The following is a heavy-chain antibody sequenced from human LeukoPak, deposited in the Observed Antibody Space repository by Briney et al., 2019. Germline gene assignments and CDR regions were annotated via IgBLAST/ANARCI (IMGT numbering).Heavy chain of an antibody. CDR1: GGSISSSSYY. CDR3: ARGHYGFYP. J-gene: IGHJ5*02. D-gene: IGHD3-16*01. Sequence: SETLSLTWTVSGGSISSSSYYWGWIRQPPGKGLEWIGSIYYSGSTYYNPSLMSRVTISVDTSKNQFSLKLSSVTAADTAVYYCARGHYGFYPWGQGTLVTVSS. V-gene: IGHV4-39*07. CDR2: IYYSGST.